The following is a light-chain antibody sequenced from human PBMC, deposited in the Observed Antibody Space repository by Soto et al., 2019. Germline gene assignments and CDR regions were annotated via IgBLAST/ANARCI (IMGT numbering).Light chain of an antibody. Sequence: DIQMTQSPGTLSSSLLGIVSISCRLSQSINKWLAWYQQKPGKAPKLLIYEVSSLDSGVPSRFSGSGSGTEFTLTISSLQPDDFATYYCQHYSSDRTTFGQGTKV. CDR1: QSINKW. J-gene: IGKJ1*01. CDR2: EVS. V-gene: IGKV1-5*03. CDR3: QHYSSDRTT.